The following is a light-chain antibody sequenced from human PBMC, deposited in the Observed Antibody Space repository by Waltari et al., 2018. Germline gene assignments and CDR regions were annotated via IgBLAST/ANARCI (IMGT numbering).Light chain of an antibody. Sequence: QSALTQPASVSGSPGESITISCTGTHSDIGNYNLVSWYQQHPDKAPKLIIYEVTKRPSGVSDRFSGSNSGNTASLTISGLQAEDEADYYCCSYAGSSTVVVFGGGTRLTVL. CDR3: CSYAGSSTVVV. V-gene: IGLV2-23*02. CDR1: HSDIGNYNL. CDR2: EVT. J-gene: IGLJ2*01.